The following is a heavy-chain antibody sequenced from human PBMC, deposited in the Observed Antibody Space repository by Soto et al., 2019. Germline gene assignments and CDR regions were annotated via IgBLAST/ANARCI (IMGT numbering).Heavy chain of an antibody. CDR1: GGTCSSYA. Sequence: ASVKVSCRASGGTCSSYAISWVRKAPGPGLEWMGGIIPIFGTANYAQKFQGRVTITADESTSTAYMEVSSLRSEETAVYYCASTRALAAPRDTTIGVAMSYHYYYGMDVWGLGTTVTLCS. CDR3: ASTRALAAPRDTTIGVAMSYHYYYGMDV. J-gene: IGHJ6*02. V-gene: IGHV1-69*13. CDR2: IIPIFGTA. D-gene: IGHD3-22*01.